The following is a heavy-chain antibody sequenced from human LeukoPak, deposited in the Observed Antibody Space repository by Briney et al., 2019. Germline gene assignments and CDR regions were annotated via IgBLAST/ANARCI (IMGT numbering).Heavy chain of an antibody. Sequence: SETLSLTCTVSGGSISSYYWSWIRQPPGKGLEWIGSIYHSGSTYYNPSLKSRVTISVDTSKNQFSLKLSSVTAADTAVYYCARGKPSADIVVVVAAMDAFDIWGQGTMVTVSS. CDR2: IYHSGST. J-gene: IGHJ3*02. V-gene: IGHV4-59*12. CDR3: ARGKPSADIVVVVAAMDAFDI. D-gene: IGHD2-15*01. CDR1: GGSISSYY.